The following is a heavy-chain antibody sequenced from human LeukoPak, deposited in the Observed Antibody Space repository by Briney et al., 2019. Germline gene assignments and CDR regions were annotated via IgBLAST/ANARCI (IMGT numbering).Heavy chain of an antibody. CDR1: GFTFSSYG. Sequence: GGSLRLSCAASGFTFSSYGMHWVRQAPGKGLEWVAFIRYDGSNKYYADSVKGRFTISRDNSKNTLYLQMNSLRAEDTAVYYCARGAGVWLRFWGQGTLVTVSS. J-gene: IGHJ4*02. CDR3: ARGAGVWLRF. D-gene: IGHD5-12*01. CDR2: IRYDGSNK. V-gene: IGHV3-30*02.